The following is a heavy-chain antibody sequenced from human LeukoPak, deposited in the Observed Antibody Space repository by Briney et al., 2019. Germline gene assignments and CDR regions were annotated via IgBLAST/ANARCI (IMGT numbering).Heavy chain of an antibody. V-gene: IGHV3-23*01. Sequence: GGSLRLSCAAPGFTFSSYAMTWVRQAPGKGLEWVSVINKSGGSTYYADSVKGRFTISRDNSKNTLYLQMNSLRAEDTAVYYCAKDRWGSGGSGGGDYWGQGTLVTVSS. J-gene: IGHJ4*02. D-gene: IGHD2-15*01. CDR3: AKDRWGSGGSGGGDY. CDR1: GFTFSSYA. CDR2: INKSGGST.